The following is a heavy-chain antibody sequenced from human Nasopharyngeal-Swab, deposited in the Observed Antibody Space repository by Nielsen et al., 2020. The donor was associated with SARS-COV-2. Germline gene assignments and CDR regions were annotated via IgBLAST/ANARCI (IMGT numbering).Heavy chain of an antibody. Sequence: SSVNVSCMASVGSFSSYAISWVRQAPGQGLVWMGGIIPIFGTANYAQKFQGRVTINADESTSTAYMELSSLRSEDTAVYYCARDRYYYDSSGYYPHHNWFDPWGQGTLVTVSS. CDR1: VGSFSSYA. CDR2: IIPIFGTA. D-gene: IGHD3-22*01. J-gene: IGHJ5*02. CDR3: ARDRYYYDSSGYYPHHNWFDP. V-gene: IGHV1-69*13.